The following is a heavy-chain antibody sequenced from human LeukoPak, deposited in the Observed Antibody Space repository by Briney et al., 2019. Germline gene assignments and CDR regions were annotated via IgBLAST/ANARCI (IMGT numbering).Heavy chain of an antibody. D-gene: IGHD6-19*01. V-gene: IGHV4-38-2*01. CDR3: ASDRMRGGWYLDAFDI. CDR2: IFHSGST. CDR1: GYSISSGYY. J-gene: IGHJ3*02. Sequence: SETLSLTCAVSGYSISSGYYWGWIRQPPGKGLEWIGSIFHSGSTYYNPSLKSRVTISVDTSKTQFSLNLTSVTAADTAVYFCASDRMRGGWYLDAFDIWGQGTMVTVSS.